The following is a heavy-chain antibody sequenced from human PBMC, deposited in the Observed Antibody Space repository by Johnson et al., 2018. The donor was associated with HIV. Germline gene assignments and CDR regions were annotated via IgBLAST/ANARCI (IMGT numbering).Heavy chain of an antibody. CDR3: AKDWTPVVKSPIVAFDI. Sequence: EVQLVESGGGVVQPGGSLRLSCAASGFTFSSYDMHWVRQATGKGLEWVSAIGTAGDTYYPGSVTGRFTISRENAKNSLYLQMNSLRAEDTAVFYCAKDWTPVVKSPIVAFDIWGQGTMVTVSS. CDR2: IGTAGDT. CDR1: GFTFSSYD. V-gene: IGHV3-13*01. J-gene: IGHJ3*02. D-gene: IGHD4-23*01.